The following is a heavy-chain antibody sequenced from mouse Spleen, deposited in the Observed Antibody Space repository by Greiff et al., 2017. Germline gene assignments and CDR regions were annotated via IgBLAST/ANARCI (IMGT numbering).Heavy chain of an antibody. V-gene: IGHV1-55*01. CDR1: GYTFTSYW. Sequence: VKLQQPGAELVKPGASVKMSCKASGYTFTSYWITWVKQRPGQGLEWIGDIYPGSGSTNYNEKFKSKATLTVDTSSSTAYMQLSSLTSEDSAVYYCASAYYSYYSYDGYWYFDVWGAGTTVTVSS. D-gene: IGHD2-12*01. CDR2: IYPGSGST. CDR3: ASAYYSYYSYDGYWYFDV. J-gene: IGHJ1*01.